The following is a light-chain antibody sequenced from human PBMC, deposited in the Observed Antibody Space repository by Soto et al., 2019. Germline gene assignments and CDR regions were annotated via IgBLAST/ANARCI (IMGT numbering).Light chain of an antibody. CDR1: SSDVGGYRY. V-gene: IGLV2-14*01. CDR2: DVS. CDR3: SSSTSTSAYVV. J-gene: IGLJ2*01. Sequence: QSALTQTASVSGSPGQSITISCTGTSSDVGGYRYVSWYQQHPGKVPKLIIYDVSNRPSGISDRFSGSKSANTASLTISGLQAEDEADYYCSSSTSTSAYVVFGGGTKLTVL.